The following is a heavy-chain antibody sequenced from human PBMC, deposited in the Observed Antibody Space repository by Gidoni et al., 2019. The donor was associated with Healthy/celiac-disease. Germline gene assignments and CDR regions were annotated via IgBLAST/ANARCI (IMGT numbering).Heavy chain of an antibody. CDR3: ARARGIVGAMYAFDI. D-gene: IGHD1-26*01. V-gene: IGHV3-30-3*01. J-gene: IGHJ3*02. CDR2: ISYDGSKK. CDR1: GFTFSNYA. Sequence: QVQLVESGGGVVQPGRSLRLSCAASGFTFSNYAMHWVRQAPGKGLEWVAVISYDGSKKYYADSVKGRFTISRDNSKNTLYLQMSSLRAEDTAVYYCARARGIVGAMYAFDIWGQRTMITVSS.